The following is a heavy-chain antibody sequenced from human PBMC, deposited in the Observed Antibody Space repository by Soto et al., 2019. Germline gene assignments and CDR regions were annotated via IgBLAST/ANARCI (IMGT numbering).Heavy chain of an antibody. Sequence: EVQLVESGGGLLQPGRSLRLSCTTSGFTFGDYAMSWFRQAPGKGLEVVGFVRSKSNGGTTEYAASVKGRFTISRDDSRSIAYLHMNSLKTEDTAVYYCAMDTSGYNYYFDHWGQGTLVIVSS. J-gene: IGHJ4*02. CDR2: VRSKSNGGTT. V-gene: IGHV3-49*03. CDR1: GFTFGDYA. CDR3: AMDTSGYNYYFDH. D-gene: IGHD3-22*01.